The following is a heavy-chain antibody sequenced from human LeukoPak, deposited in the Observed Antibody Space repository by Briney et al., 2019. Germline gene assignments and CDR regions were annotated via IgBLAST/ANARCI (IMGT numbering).Heavy chain of an antibody. CDR2: INGGASTM. V-gene: IGHV3-48*03. D-gene: IGHD2-15*01. CDR1: GFYVNTYE. CDR3: VRGRLLRSTKYFDY. J-gene: IGHJ4*02. Sequence: GRSLRLSCAASGFYVNTYEMHWVRQAPGKGLEWDSYINGGASTMNYSDSVWGRFTISRDDAQNSVHLQMNSLRDEDTAVYYCVRGRLLRSTKYFDYWGQGALVTVSS.